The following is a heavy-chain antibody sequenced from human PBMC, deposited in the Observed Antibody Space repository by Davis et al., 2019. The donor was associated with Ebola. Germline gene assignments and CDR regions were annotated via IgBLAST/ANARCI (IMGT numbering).Heavy chain of an antibody. V-gene: IGHV3-73*01. CDR3: TSSYASSSGDY. Sequence: GESLKISCAASGFTFSGSAMHWVRQASGKGLEWVGRIRSKANSYATAYAALVKGRFTISRDDSKNTAYLQMNSLKTEDTAVYYCTSSYASSSGDYWGQGTLVTVSS. J-gene: IGHJ4*02. CDR2: IRSKANSYAT. CDR1: GFTFSGSA. D-gene: IGHD6-6*01.